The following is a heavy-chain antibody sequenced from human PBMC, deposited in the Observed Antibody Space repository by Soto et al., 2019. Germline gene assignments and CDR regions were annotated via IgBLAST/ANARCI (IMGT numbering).Heavy chain of an antibody. CDR3: ARVRYNWNYVKVDYDY. Sequence: QVQLVQSGAEVKKPGASVKVSCKASGYTFTSYGISWVRQAPGQGLEWMGWISAYNGNTNYAQKLQGRVTRTTDTSTSTAYMELRSLRSDDTAVYYCARVRYNWNYVKVDYDYWGQGTLVTVSS. CDR1: GYTFTSYG. CDR2: ISAYNGNT. D-gene: IGHD1-7*01. V-gene: IGHV1-18*01. J-gene: IGHJ4*02.